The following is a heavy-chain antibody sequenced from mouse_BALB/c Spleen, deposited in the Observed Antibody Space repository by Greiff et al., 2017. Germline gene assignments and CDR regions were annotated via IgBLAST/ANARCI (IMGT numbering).Heavy chain of an antibody. Sequence: QVQLQQSAAELARPGASVKMSCKASGYTFTSYTMHWVKQRPGQGLEWIGYINPSSGYTEYNQKFKDKTTLTADKSSSTAYMQLSSLTSEDSAVYYCARERAYGNYTSYYFDYWGQGTTLTVSS. CDR1: GYTFTSYT. CDR3: ARERAYGNYTSYYFDY. J-gene: IGHJ2*01. CDR2: INPSSGYT. D-gene: IGHD2-1*01. V-gene: IGHV1-4*02.